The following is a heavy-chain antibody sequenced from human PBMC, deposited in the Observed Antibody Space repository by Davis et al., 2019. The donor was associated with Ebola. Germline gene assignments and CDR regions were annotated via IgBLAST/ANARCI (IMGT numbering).Heavy chain of an antibody. CDR2: TYYNSKWYS. CDR3: ARGWFRAGMDV. Sequence: HSQTLSLTCAISGDSVSSGGWNWIRQSPSRGLEWLGRTYYNSKWYSDYAVSVKSRITINPDTSKNQFSLQLNSVTPEDTALYYCARGWFRAGMDVWGEGTTVTVSS. V-gene: IGHV6-1*01. CDR1: GDSVSSGG. D-gene: IGHD3-10*01. J-gene: IGHJ6*04.